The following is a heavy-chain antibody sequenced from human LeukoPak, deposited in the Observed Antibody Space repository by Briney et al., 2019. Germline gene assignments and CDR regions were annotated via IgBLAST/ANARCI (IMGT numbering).Heavy chain of an antibody. J-gene: IGHJ3*02. CDR1: GFTFSNYW. CDR3: ARGGLVRRVMGAFDI. CDR2: IKQDGSEK. Sequence: GGSLRLSCAASGFTFSNYWMSWVRQAPGKGLEWVANIKQDGSEKYYVDSVKGRFTVSRDNAKNSLYLQMNSLRAEDTAVFYCARGGLVRRVMGAFDIWGQGTLVTVSS. D-gene: IGHD3-10*01. V-gene: IGHV3-7*01.